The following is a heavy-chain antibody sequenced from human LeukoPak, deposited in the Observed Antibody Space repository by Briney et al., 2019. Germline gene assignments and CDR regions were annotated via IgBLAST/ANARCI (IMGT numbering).Heavy chain of an antibody. CDR2: ISSSSSYI. CDR1: GFTFSSYG. Sequence: GGSLRLSCAASGFTFSSYGMNWVRQAPGKGLEWVSSISSSSSYIYYADSVKGRFTISRDNAKNSLYLQMNSLRAEDTAVYYCARDGSYDYVWGSVHYYFDYWGQGTLVTVSS. V-gene: IGHV3-21*01. J-gene: IGHJ4*02. CDR3: ARDGSYDYVWGSVHYYFDY. D-gene: IGHD3-16*01.